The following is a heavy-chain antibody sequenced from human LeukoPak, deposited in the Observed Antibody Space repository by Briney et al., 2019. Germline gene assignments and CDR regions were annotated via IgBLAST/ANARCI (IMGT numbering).Heavy chain of an antibody. CDR3: LTIVETTIDAFDI. CDR2: INPDDEST. J-gene: IGHJ3*02. V-gene: IGHV3-74*01. D-gene: IGHD1-26*01. CDR1: GLTFRKYW. Sequence: PGGSLRLSCAASGLTFRKYWLHWVRQAPGKGLVWVSRINPDDESTSYADSVKGRFTISRDNAKSTLYLQMNSLRAEDTAVYYCLTIVETTIDAFDIWGQGTMVTVSS.